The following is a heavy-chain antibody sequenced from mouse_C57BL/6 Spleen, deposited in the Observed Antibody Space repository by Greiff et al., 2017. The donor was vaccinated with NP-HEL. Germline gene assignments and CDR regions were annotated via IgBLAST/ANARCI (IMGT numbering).Heavy chain of an antibody. CDR3: ARYGSRDYFDY. CDR2: IDPSDSYT. CDR1: GYTFTSYW. J-gene: IGHJ2*01. Sequence: QVQLKQPGAELVKPGASVKLSCKASGYTFTSYWMQWVKQRPGQGLEWIGEIDPSDSYTNYNQKFKGKATLTVDTSSSTAYMQLSSLTSEDSAVYYCARYGSRDYFDYWGQGTTLTVSS. V-gene: IGHV1-50*01. D-gene: IGHD1-1*01.